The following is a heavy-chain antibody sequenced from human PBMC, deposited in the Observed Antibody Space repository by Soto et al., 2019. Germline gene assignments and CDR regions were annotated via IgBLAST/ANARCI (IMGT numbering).Heavy chain of an antibody. CDR3: ARDLGYYESDGYFDY. CDR2: ISSSGSII. J-gene: IGHJ4*02. V-gene: IGHV3-11*01. D-gene: IGHD3-22*01. CDR1: GFTFSDNH. Sequence: PGGALRLSCAASGFTFSDNHMSWIRQAPGKGLEWVSYISSSGSIIYYADSVKGRFTISRDNAKNSLYLQMNSLRAEDTAVYYCARDLGYYESDGYFDYWGQGALVTVSS.